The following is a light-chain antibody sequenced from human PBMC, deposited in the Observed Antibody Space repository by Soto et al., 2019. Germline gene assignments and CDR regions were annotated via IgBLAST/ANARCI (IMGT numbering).Light chain of an antibody. J-gene: IGKJ3*01. CDR2: GAS. V-gene: IGKV3-15*01. CDR3: QQYNNWPFT. Sequence: EIVMTQSPATLSVSPGERATLSCRASQSVSSNLAWYQQKPGQAPRLLIYGASTRATGIPARFSGSGSGTEFNLTISSLQSEDFADYYCQQYNNWPFTFGSGFKVDIK. CDR1: QSVSSN.